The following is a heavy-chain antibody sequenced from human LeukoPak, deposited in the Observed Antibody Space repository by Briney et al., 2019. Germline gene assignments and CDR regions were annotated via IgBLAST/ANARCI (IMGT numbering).Heavy chain of an antibody. V-gene: IGHV3-23*01. CDR3: VIWGDYDVLSGYYVPDY. J-gene: IGHJ4*02. CDR2: ITGSGTNT. D-gene: IGHD3-9*01. CDR1: GFTFSNYA. Sequence: GGSLRLSCVASGFTFSNYAMSWVRQAPGKGLEWVSAITGSGTNTYYADSVEGRFTISRDNSKNTVFLQINSLRHEDTAIYYCVIWGDYDVLSGYYVPDYWGQGTLVTVSS.